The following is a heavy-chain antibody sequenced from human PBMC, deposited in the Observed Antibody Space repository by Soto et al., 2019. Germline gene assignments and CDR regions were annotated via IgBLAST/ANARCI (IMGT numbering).Heavy chain of an antibody. Sequence: SETLSPTCTVSGDSISSADSYWSWIRQTPGKGLEWIGHIFYSGTTYYNPSLKSRLTISVDTSKNHFSLRLTSVTAADTAVYYCARDLWVEPELYYYGMDVWGQGTTVTVSS. V-gene: IGHV4-30-4*01. CDR1: GDSISSADSY. J-gene: IGHJ6*02. CDR2: IFYSGTT. CDR3: ARDLWVEPELYYYGMDV. D-gene: IGHD1-1*01.